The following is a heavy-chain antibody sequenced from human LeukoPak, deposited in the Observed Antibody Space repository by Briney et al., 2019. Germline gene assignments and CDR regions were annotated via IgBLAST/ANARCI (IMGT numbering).Heavy chain of an antibody. V-gene: IGHV3-23*01. CDR3: AKERTVGATYPRWFDP. CDR2: ISGSCGST. CDR1: GFTFSSYA. J-gene: IGHJ5*02. D-gene: IGHD1-26*01. Sequence: PAGSLRLSCAASGFTFSSYAMSWVRQAPGNGLEWVSAISGSCGSTYYADAVKVRCTISRDNSTTTLYLQMTSLRAEDTAVYSCAKERTVGATYPRWFDPWGQGNLVTVSS.